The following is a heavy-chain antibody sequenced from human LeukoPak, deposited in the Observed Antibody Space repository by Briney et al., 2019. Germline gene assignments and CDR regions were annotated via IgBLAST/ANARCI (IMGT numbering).Heavy chain of an antibody. CDR1: GGSISSGSYY. D-gene: IGHD3-10*01. V-gene: IGHV4-61*02. J-gene: IGHJ6*03. CDR3: ARDRVTMVRGVIIVPGYYYYMDV. Sequence: PSETLSLTCTVSGGSISSGSYYWSWIRQPAGKGLEWIGRIYTSGSTNYNPSLKSRVTISVDTSKNQFSLKLSSVTAADTAVYYCARDRVTMVRGVIIVPGYYYYMDVWGKGTTVTVSS. CDR2: IYTSGST.